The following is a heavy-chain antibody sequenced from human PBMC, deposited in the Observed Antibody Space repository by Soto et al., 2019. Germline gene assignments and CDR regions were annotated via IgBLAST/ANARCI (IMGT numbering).Heavy chain of an antibody. CDR3: ARSLPPSYGSGGRFTYSFDY. CDR1: GFTFNRYW. CDR2: IDGDGITT. J-gene: IGHJ4*02. Sequence: DVQLVESGGDLVQPGGSLRLSCAASGFTFNRYWRQWVRQAPGKGLVWVSRIDGDGITTHYEDSVKGRFAISRDNAQNTLFLHMNSLRADDPAVYYCARSLPPSYGSGGRFTYSFDYWGQGILVTVSS. V-gene: IGHV3-74*01. D-gene: IGHD3-10*01.